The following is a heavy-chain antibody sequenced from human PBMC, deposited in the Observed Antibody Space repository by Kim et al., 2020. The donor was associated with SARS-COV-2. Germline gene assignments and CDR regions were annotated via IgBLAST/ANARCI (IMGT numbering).Heavy chain of an antibody. V-gene: IGHV4-39*01. D-gene: IGHD1-26*01. CDR3: ARLGPGLLNWFDP. Sequence: YNPSLKSRVTISVDTSKNQFSRKLSSVTAADTAVYYCARLGPGLLNWFDPWGQGTLVTVSS. J-gene: IGHJ5*02.